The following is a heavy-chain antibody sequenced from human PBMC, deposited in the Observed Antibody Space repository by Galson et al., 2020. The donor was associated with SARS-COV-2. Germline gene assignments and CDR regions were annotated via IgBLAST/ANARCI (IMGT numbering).Heavy chain of an antibody. CDR2: VFYSGST. CDR3: ARVLWIGADYSFDN. D-gene: IGHD3-3*01. CDR1: GGSISNYY. V-gene: IGHV4-59*13. J-gene: IGHJ4*02. Sequence: SETLSLTCSVSGGSISNYYWSWIRQPPGRGLEWLGYVFYSGSTGYNPSFKSRVTISFDAPKNQFSLRLTSVTAADAAVYYCARVLWIGADYSFDNWGQGLLVNVSS.